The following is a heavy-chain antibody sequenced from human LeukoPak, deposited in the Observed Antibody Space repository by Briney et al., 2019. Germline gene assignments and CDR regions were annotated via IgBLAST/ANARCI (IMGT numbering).Heavy chain of an antibody. CDR1: GYTFTGYY. J-gene: IGHJ4*02. CDR2: INPNSGGT. D-gene: IGHD3-3*01. V-gene: IGHV1-2*02. CDR3: ARDLFGYDFWSGYSGYFDY. Sequence: GASVKVSCKASGYTFTGYYMHWVRQAPGQGLEWMGWINPNSGGTNYAQKFQGRVTMTRDTSISTAYMELSGLRSDDTAVYYCARDLFGYDFWSGYSGYFDYWGQGTLVTVSS.